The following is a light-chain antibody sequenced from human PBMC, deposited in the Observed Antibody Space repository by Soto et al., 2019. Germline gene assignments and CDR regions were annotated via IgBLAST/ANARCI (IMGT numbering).Light chain of an antibody. CDR1: QSLLHSNGYNY. CDR3: TQGTHWPIT. Sequence: EIVMTQSPLSLAVTPGEPASISCRSSQSLLHSNGYNYLDWYLQKPGQSPQLLIYLGSNRDSGVPARFSGSGSGTDFALKISRVEAEDVGVYYCTQGTHWPITFGQGTRLEIK. J-gene: IGKJ5*01. V-gene: IGKV2-28*01. CDR2: LGS.